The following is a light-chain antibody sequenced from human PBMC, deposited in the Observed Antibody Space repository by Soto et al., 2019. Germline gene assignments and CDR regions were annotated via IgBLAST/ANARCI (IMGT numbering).Light chain of an antibody. CDR2: LNSDGSH. CDR1: SGHSSYA. V-gene: IGLV4-69*01. CDR3: QTWGTGIHVV. J-gene: IGLJ2*01. Sequence: QSVLTKSPSASASLGASVKLTCTLNSGHSSYAIAWHQQQPEKGPRYLMKLNSDGSHSKGDGIPDRFSGSSSGAERYLSISSLQSEDEADYYCQTWGTGIHVVFGGGTKLTVL.